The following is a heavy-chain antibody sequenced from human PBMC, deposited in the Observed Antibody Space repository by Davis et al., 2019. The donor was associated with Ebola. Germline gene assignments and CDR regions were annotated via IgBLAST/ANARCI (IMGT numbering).Heavy chain of an antibody. D-gene: IGHD6-19*01. J-gene: IGHJ6*02. CDR1: GGSISSYY. Sequence: SETLSLTCTVSGGSISSYYWSWVRQPPGKGLEWIGEIYHSGSTNYNPSLKSRVTISVDKSKNQFTLKLSSVTAADTAVYYCARDTVIAVAGIDYRYYGMDVWGQGTTVTVSS. CDR2: IYHSGST. V-gene: IGHV4-4*02. CDR3: ARDTVIAVAGIDYRYYGMDV.